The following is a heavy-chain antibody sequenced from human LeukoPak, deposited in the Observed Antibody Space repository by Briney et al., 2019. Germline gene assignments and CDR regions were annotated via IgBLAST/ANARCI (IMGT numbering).Heavy chain of an antibody. D-gene: IGHD3-9*01. J-gene: IGHJ4*02. CDR1: GYTFTSYD. CDR3: ARGISRCDILTGLGLSDY. CDR2: MNPNSGNT. Sequence: ASVKVSCKASGYTFTSYDIDWVRQATGQGLEWMGWMNPNSGNTGYAQKFQGRVTMTRNTSISTAYMELSSLRSEDTAVYSCARGISRCDILTGLGLSDYWGQGTLVTVSS. V-gene: IGHV1-8*01.